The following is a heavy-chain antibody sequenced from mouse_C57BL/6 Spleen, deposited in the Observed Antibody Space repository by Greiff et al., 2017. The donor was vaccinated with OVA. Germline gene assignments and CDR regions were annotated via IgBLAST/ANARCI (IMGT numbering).Heavy chain of an antibody. Sequence: QVQLQQSGAELVKPGASVKLSCTASGYTFTEYAIHWVQQRSGQGLEWIGWFYPGSGSIKYNEKFKDKATLTADKSSSTDYMELSRLTSEDSAVXVCARHEGGYYVGYFDDWGTGTTVTVSS. D-gene: IGHD2-3*01. V-gene: IGHV1-62-2*01. CDR2: FYPGSGSI. CDR3: ARHEGGYYVGYFDD. J-gene: IGHJ1*03. CDR1: GYTFTEYA.